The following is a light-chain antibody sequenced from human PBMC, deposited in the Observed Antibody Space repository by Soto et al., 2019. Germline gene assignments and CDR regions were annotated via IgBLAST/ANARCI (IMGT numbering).Light chain of an antibody. CDR3: QQYNSYPWT. CDR1: QNIDRW. J-gene: IGKJ1*01. V-gene: IGKV1-5*03. Sequence: DIQMTQSPSTLSASVGDRVTITCRASQNIDRWLAWYQQKPGKAPNLLIYGASNLESGVPSRFGGSGSGTEFTLTISSLRPDDFATYYCQQYNSYPWTFGQGTKVEIK. CDR2: GAS.